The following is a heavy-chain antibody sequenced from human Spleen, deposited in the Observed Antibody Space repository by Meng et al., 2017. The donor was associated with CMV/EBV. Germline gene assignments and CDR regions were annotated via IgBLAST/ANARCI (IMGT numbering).Heavy chain of an antibody. CDR3: ARDYYIFDLVTKGTPSVDRLDY. V-gene: IGHV3-7*01. CDR2: IKQDGSEK. CDR1: GFTFSDFW. D-gene: IGHD3-9*01. Sequence: GGSLRLSCAASGFTFSDFWMSWGRQAPGKGLEWVANIKQDGSEKYYVDSVKGRFTISRDNAKNSLYLQMNSLRVEDTAVYYCARDYYIFDLVTKGTPSVDRLDYWGQGALVTVSS. J-gene: IGHJ4*02.